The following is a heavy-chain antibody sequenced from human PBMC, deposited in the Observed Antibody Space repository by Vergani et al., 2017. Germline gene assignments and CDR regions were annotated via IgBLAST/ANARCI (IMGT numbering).Heavy chain of an antibody. J-gene: IGHJ3*02. V-gene: IGHV4-59*01. CDR2: IYYTGRT. CDR3: ATDRYSGSYPAGAFDI. Sequence: QVQLQESGPGLVKPSETLSLTCTVSGGSISSYYWNWIRQPPGKGLEWIGYIYYTGRTNSNPSLKSRVTISVDTSKNQFSLKLRSVTAADTAVDYCATDRYSGSYPAGAFDIWGQGTMVTVSS. D-gene: IGHD1-26*01. CDR1: GGSISSYY.